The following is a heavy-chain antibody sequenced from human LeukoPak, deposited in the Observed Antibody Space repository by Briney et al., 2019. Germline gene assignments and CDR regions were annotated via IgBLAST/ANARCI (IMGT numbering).Heavy chain of an antibody. D-gene: IGHD3-10*01. V-gene: IGHV4-59*12. Sequence: SETLSLTCAVSGGSISSYYWSWIRQPPGKGLEWIGYIYYSGSTSYNPSLKSRVTISVDTSKNQFSLKLSSVTAADTAVYYCAREGKITMVRGVIRYYYMDVWGKGTTVTISS. CDR1: GGSISSYY. CDR3: AREGKITMVRGVIRYYYMDV. J-gene: IGHJ6*03. CDR2: IYYSGST.